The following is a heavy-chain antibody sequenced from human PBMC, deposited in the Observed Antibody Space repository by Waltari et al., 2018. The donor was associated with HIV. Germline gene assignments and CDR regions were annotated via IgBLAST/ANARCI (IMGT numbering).Heavy chain of an antibody. CDR1: GFTFSGYW. CDR3: ARDYASSVAGTGY. J-gene: IGHJ4*02. D-gene: IGHD6-19*01. Sequence: EGQLVESGGGLVQPVGSLRLSCAASGFTFSGYWMSWVRQAPGKGLEWVANINQDGGDKYYVESVKGRFTISRDNAKNSLYLQMNSLRAEDTALYYCARDYASSVAGTGYWGQGTLVTVSS. CDR2: INQDGGDK. V-gene: IGHV3-7*01.